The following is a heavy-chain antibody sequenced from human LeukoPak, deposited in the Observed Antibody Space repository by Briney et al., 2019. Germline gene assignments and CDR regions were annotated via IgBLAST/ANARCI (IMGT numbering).Heavy chain of an antibody. V-gene: IGHV4-39*07. Sequence: SETLSLTCTVSGGSISSSSYYWGWIRQPPGKGLEWIGSIYYSGSTYYNPSLKSRVTISVDTSKNQFSLKLSSVTAADTAVYYCAREGFGGYSYATLQGNWFDPWGQGTLVTVSS. CDR2: IYYSGST. D-gene: IGHD5-18*01. J-gene: IGHJ5*02. CDR1: GGSISSSSYY. CDR3: AREGFGGYSYATLQGNWFDP.